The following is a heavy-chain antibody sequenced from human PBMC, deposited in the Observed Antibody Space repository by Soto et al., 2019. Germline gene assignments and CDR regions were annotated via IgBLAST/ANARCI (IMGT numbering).Heavy chain of an antibody. J-gene: IGHJ5*01. D-gene: IGHD3-22*01. CDR3: STRAYDTNGYYRFDP. V-gene: IGHV4-34*01. CDR2: INHSGRV. Sequence: LSLTCAVYGGSFSGHSWTWIRQSPGKGLEWIGDINHSGRVNYSPSLKSRVTISLDTSKNQFSLTLSAVTAADTAMYYCSTRAYDTNGYYRFDPWGQGTLVTVSS. CDR1: GGSFSGHS.